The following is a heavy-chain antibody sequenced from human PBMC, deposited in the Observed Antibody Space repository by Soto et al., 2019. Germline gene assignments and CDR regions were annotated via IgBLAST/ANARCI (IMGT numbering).Heavy chain of an antibody. CDR2: ISYDGSNK. J-gene: IGHJ1*01. CDR3: ARGDQQPGWYFQH. CDR1: GFTFSSYA. V-gene: IGHV3-30-3*01. D-gene: IGHD6-13*01. Sequence: GGSLRLSCAASGFTFSSYAMHWVRQAPGKGLEWVAVISYDGSNKYYADSVKGRFTISRDNSKNTLYLQMNSLRAEDTAVYYCARGDQQPGWYFQHWGQGTLVTVSS.